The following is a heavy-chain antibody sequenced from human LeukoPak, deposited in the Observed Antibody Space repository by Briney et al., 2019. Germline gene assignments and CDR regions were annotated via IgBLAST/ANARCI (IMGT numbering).Heavy chain of an antibody. Sequence: GGSLRLSCATSRFTFSNYYMAWVRQAPGKGLEWVANIKQDGSKKYYGGSVKGRFTISRDNAKKSLYLQLNSLRVEDTAVYFCAGGYGFLIESWGQGTLVTVSS. D-gene: IGHD3-3*01. CDR1: RFTFSNYY. CDR3: AGGYGFLIES. V-gene: IGHV3-7*04. CDR2: IKQDGSKK. J-gene: IGHJ4*02.